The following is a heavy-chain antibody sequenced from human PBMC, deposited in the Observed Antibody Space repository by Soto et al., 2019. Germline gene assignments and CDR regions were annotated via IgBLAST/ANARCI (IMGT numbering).Heavy chain of an antibody. D-gene: IGHD2-15*01. CDR2: INPNSGGT. J-gene: IGHJ3*02. Sequence: ASVKVSCKASGYTFTGYYMHWVRQAPGQGLEWMGWINPNSGGTNYAQKFQGWVTMTRDTSISTAYMELSRLRSDDTAVYYCAVNSVVGPWDDAFDIWGQGTMVTVSS. CDR1: GYTFTGYY. CDR3: AVNSVVGPWDDAFDI. V-gene: IGHV1-2*04.